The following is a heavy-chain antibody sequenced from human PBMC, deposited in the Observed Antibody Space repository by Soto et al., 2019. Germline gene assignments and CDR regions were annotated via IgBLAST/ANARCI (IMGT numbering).Heavy chain of an antibody. J-gene: IGHJ4*02. CDR2: IGTAGDT. V-gene: IGHV3-13*01. CDR3: ARAIAARGYFEY. Sequence: GGSLRLSCAASGFTFSSYDMHWVRQATGKGLEWVSAIGTAGDTYYPGSVKGRFTISRENAKHSLYLQMNSLRAEDTAVYYCARAIAARGYFEYSGQGPRVTVSS. D-gene: IGHD6-6*01. CDR1: GFTFSSYD.